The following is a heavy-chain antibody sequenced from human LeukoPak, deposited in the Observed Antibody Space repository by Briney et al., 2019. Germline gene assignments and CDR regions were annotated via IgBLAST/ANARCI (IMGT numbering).Heavy chain of an antibody. CDR3: ARDSSTDWYFDL. D-gene: IGHD4-17*01. CDR2: IWYDGSQK. CDR1: GFTFSRFG. J-gene: IGHJ2*01. V-gene: IGHV3-33*01. Sequence: GGSLRLSCAASGFTFSRFGMHWVRQAPGKGLEWVAVIWYDGSQKYYSDSVKGRFTISRDSSKNMLFLQMNSLRAEDTAIYYCARDSSTDWYFDLWGRGTLVTV.